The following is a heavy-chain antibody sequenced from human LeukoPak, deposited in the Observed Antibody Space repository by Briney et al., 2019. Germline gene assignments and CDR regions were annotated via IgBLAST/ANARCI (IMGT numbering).Heavy chain of an antibody. CDR3: ARGEYYSSRRNAFEI. CDR1: GFTFSSYA. Sequence: GGCLRLSCAASGFTFSSYAMSWVRQAPGKGLEWVSAISGSGGSTYYADSVKGRFTISRDNSKNTLYLQVNSLKTEDTAVYFCARGEYYSSRRNAFEIWGQGTTVTVSS. V-gene: IGHV3-23*01. J-gene: IGHJ3*02. D-gene: IGHD6-13*01. CDR2: ISGSGGST.